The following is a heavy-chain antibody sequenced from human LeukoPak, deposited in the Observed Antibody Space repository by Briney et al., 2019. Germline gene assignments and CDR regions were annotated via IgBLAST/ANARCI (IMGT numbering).Heavy chain of an antibody. V-gene: IGHV3-23*01. CDR1: GFIFSSDP. Sequence: GGSLRLSCAASGFIFSSDPMNWVRQAPGKGLEWVSTISHSGGTTYYVDSVKGRFTISRDNSRNTLYLQMNNLGADDAAVYYCARDRTMLRGAYDYWGQGILVTVSS. CDR3: ARDRTMLRGAYDY. CDR2: ISHSGGTT. D-gene: IGHD3-10*01. J-gene: IGHJ4*02.